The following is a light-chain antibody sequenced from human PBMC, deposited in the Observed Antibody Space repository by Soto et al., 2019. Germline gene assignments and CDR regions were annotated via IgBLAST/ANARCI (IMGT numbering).Light chain of an antibody. Sequence: EIVLTQSPGTLSLSPGERATLSCRASQSVRNNYLAWYQQKSGQAPSLLIYGASSRATGIPDRFTGAGSGTDFTLSISRLEPEDFAVYYCQQYNNWRTFGQGTKVEIK. CDR1: QSVRNNY. CDR2: GAS. J-gene: IGKJ1*01. V-gene: IGKV3-20*01. CDR3: QQYNNWRT.